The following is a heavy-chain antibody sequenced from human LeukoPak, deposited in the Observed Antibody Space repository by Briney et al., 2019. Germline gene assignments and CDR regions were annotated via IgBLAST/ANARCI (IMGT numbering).Heavy chain of an antibody. Sequence: SETLSLTCTVSGASISSYFWTWIRQSPGKGLEWIGYISNIGSTNYNPSLKSRVTISGDTSKNQFSLKLSSVTAADTAVYYCARVITIIRGLDPWGQGTLVTVSS. CDR3: ARVITIIRGLDP. V-gene: IGHV4-59*01. J-gene: IGHJ5*02. CDR2: ISNIGST. D-gene: IGHD3-10*01. CDR1: GASISSYF.